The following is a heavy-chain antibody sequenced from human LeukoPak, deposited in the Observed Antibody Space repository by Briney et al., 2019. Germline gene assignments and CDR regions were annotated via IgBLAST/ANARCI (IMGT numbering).Heavy chain of an antibody. Sequence: GGSLRLSCAASGFIFSSYGMHWVRQAPGKGLEWVAIISYDGSNKYYADSLKGRFTISRDNSKNTVYLQMNSLRAEDTAVYYCAKDRRGAYSGSRPCYFDYWGQGTLVTVSS. D-gene: IGHD1-26*01. J-gene: IGHJ4*02. V-gene: IGHV3-30*18. CDR1: GFIFSSYG. CDR2: ISYDGSNK. CDR3: AKDRRGAYSGSRPCYFDY.